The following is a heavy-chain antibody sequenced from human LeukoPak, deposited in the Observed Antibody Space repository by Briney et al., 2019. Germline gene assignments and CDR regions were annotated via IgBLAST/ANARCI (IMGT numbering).Heavy chain of an antibody. CDR3: ARGGYAAARPGNWFDP. CDR2: INHSGST. Sequence: PSETLSLTCAVYGGSFSGYYWSWIRQPPGKWLEWIGEINHSGSTNYNPSLKSRVTISVDTSKNQFSLKLSSVTAADTAVYYCARGGYAAARPGNWFDPWGQGTLVTVSS. D-gene: IGHD6-6*01. J-gene: IGHJ5*02. V-gene: IGHV4-34*01. CDR1: GGSFSGYY.